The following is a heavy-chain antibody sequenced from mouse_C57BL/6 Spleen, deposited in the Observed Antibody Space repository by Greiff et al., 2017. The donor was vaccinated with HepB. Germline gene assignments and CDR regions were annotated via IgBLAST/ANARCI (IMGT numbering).Heavy chain of an antibody. V-gene: IGHV5-12*01. Sequence: EVMLVESGGGLVQPGGSLKLSCAASGFTFSDYYMYWVRQTPEKRLEWVAYISNGGGSTYYPDTVKGRFTISRDNAKNTLYLQMSRLKSEDTAMYYCARQGYGSSLAWFAYWGQGTLVTASA. CDR2: ISNGGGST. CDR1: GFTFSDYY. CDR3: ARQGYGSSLAWFAY. D-gene: IGHD1-1*01. J-gene: IGHJ3*01.